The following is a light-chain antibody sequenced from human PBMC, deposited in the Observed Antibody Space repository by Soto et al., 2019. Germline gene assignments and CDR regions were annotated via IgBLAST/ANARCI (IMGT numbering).Light chain of an antibody. CDR2: SNN. CDR3: AAWDDSLNGYV. J-gene: IGLJ1*01. CDR1: SSNIGSNT. Sequence: QSVLTQAPSASGTPGQRGTISCSRSSSNIGSNTVNWYQQLPGTAPKLLIYSNNQRPSGVPDRFSGSKSGTSASLAISGLQSEDEADYYCAAWDDSLNGYVFGTGTKVTVL. V-gene: IGLV1-44*01.